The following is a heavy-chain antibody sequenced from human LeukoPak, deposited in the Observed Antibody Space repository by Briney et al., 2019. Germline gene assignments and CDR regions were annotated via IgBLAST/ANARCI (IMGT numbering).Heavy chain of an antibody. Sequence: ASVKVSCKASEYIFIGYYVHWVRQAPGXXXXXXXXIXPXXXTTNYAQQFQEGVTLTRDTSISTAYMELSRLTSDDAAVYYCAREVGDILTGFYNVGGKFDPWGQGTLVTVSS. CDR2: IXPXXXTT. CDR1: EYIFIGYY. D-gene: IGHD3-9*01. V-gene: IGHV1-2*02. J-gene: IGHJ5*02. CDR3: AREVGDILTGFYNVGGKFDP.